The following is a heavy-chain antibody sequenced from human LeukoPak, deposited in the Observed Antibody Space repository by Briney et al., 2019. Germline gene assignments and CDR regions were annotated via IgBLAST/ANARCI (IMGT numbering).Heavy chain of an antibody. CDR1: GFTFSSYA. CDR3: AKGKAAAGTMVVASYYGMDV. D-gene: IGHD6-13*01. V-gene: IGHV3-23*01. CDR2: ISGSGGST. J-gene: IGHJ6*02. Sequence: GGSLRLSCAASGFTFSSYAMSWVRQAPGKGLEWVSAISGSGGSTYYADSVKGRFTISRDNSKNTLYLQMNSLRAEDTAVYYCAKGKAAAGTMVVASYYGMDVWGQGTTVTVSS.